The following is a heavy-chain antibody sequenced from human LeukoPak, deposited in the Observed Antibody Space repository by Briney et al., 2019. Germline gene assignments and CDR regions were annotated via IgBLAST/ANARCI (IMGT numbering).Heavy chain of an antibody. J-gene: IGHJ4*02. Sequence: GGSLRLSCATSGLTFSHYGMHWVRQSPGKGLEWVAFIRSDGNYKYYADSVKGRFTISRDNSKNTLYLQMNSLRAEDTAVYYCARAPGISGWSSDYWGQGTLVTVSS. D-gene: IGHD6-19*01. V-gene: IGHV3-30*02. CDR2: IRSDGNYK. CDR3: ARAPGISGWSSDY. CDR1: GLTFSHYG.